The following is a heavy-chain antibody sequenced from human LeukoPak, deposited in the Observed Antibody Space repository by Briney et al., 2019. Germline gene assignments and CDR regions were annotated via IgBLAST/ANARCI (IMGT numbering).Heavy chain of an antibody. CDR3: ARDPLVVVAATYYYYYGMDV. CDR2: INPSGGST. V-gene: IGHV1-46*01. Sequence: GASVKVSCKASGYTFTSYYMHWVRQAPGQGLEWMGIINPSGGSTSYAQKFQGRVTMTRDTSTSTVYMELSSLRSEDTAVYYCARDPLVVVAATYYYYYGMDVWGQGTTVTVSS. D-gene: IGHD2-15*01. J-gene: IGHJ6*02. CDR1: GYTFTSYY.